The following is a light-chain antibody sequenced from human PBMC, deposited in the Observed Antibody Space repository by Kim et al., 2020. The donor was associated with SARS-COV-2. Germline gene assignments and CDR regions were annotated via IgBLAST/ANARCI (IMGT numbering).Light chain of an antibody. CDR1: QSITTY. V-gene: IGKV1-39*01. CDR2: AAS. CDR3: QQGYST. Sequence: DIQMTQSPSSLSASVGDRVTISCRASQSITTYLNWYQQKPGKAPKLLIYAASSLASGVPSRFSGSGSGTDFTLTINSLQPEDFATYYCQQGYSTFGQWTKLEI. J-gene: IGKJ2*01.